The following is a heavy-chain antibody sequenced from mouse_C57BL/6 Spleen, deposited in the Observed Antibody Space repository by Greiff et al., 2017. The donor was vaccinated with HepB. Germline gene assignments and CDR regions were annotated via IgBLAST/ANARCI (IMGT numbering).Heavy chain of an antibody. V-gene: IGHV1-55*01. J-gene: IGHJ1*03. CDR2: IYPGSGST. CDR1: GYNFTSYW. Sequence: VQLQQPGAELVKPGASVKMSCKASGYNFTSYWITWVKQRPGQGLEWIGDIYPGSGSTNYNEKFKSKATLTVDTSSSTAYMQLSSLTSEDSAVYYCARSLTVAWYFDVSFTGTTVTVSS. D-gene: IGHD1-1*01. CDR3: ARSLTVAWYFDV.